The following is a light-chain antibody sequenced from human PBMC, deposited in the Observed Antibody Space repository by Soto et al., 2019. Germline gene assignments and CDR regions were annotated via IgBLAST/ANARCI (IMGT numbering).Light chain of an antibody. J-gene: IGKJ2*01. CDR3: QQYGSSEYT. CDR2: GAF. V-gene: IGKV3-20*01. Sequence: EIVLTQSPGTLSLSPGERATLSCRASQSVSSTYLAWYQQKPGQAPRHLIYGAFSRTTGIPDMFSGSAYGTDVTLTISRLEPEDFAVYYCQQYGSSEYTFGQGTKLEIK. CDR1: QSVSSTY.